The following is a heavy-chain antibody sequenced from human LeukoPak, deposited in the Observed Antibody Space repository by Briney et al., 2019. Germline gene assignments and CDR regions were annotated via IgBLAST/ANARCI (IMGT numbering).Heavy chain of an antibody. Sequence: PVGSLRLSRAPSGFTSTDYYMSSIRQAPGHGLEWASYISSSSSYTNYADSVKGRFTISRDNAKNSLYLQMNSLRAEDAAVYYCAREGNWFDPWGQGTLVTVSS. CDR2: ISSSSSYT. J-gene: IGHJ5*02. V-gene: IGHV3-11*05. CDR3: AREGNWFDP. CDR1: GFTSTDYY.